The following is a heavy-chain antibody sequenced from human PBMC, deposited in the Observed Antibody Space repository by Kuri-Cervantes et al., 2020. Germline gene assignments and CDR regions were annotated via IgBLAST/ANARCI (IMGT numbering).Heavy chain of an antibody. CDR2: MNPDTGNT. V-gene: IGHV1-8*01. CDR1: GYTFTSYD. CDR3: ARGGGMDV. Sequence: ASVKVSCKASGYTFTSYDINWVRQATGQGLEWMGWMNPDTGNTGYAQKFQGGVTMTRTTSITTAYMELSSLRSGDTAVYYCARGGGMDVWGQGTTVTVSS. J-gene: IGHJ6*02.